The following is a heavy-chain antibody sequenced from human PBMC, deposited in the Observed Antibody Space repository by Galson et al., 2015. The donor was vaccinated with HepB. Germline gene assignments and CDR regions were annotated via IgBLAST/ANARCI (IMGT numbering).Heavy chain of an antibody. CDR2: ISGKGDST. V-gene: IGHV3-23*01. CDR3: AKGYGLFDY. D-gene: IGHD5-18*01. CDR1: GFAFNSHA. Sequence: SLRLSCAASGFAFNSHAMSWVRQAPGRGLEWISGISGKGDSTFYADSVKGRFTVSKDNSNNMLYLQMNSLCAEDAGLYFCAKGYGLFDYWGQGNLVTVSS. J-gene: IGHJ4*02.